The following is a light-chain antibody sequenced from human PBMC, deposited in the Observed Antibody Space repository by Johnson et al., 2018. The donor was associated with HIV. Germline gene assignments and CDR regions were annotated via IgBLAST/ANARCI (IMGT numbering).Light chain of an antibody. V-gene: IGLV1-51*01. CDR3: GTWDSSLSVAYV. CDR1: SSNIGNNY. Sequence: QSLLTQPPSVSAAPGQKVTISCSGSSSNIGNNYVSWYQQLPGTAPKLLIYDNSKRPSGIPDRFSGSKSGTSATLGITGLQTGDEADYYCGTWDSSLSVAYVFGTGTKVTVL. CDR2: DNS. J-gene: IGLJ1*01.